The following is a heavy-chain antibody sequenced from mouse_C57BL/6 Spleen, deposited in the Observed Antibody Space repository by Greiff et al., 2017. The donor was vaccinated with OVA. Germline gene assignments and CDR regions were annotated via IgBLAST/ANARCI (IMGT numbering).Heavy chain of an antibody. CDR3: VRNYYGAMDY. J-gene: IGHJ4*01. CDR2: IRSKSNNYAT. D-gene: IGHD1-1*01. Sequence: EVQRVESGGGLVQPKGSLKLSCAASGFSFNTYAMHWVRQAPGKGLEWVARIRSKSNNYATYYADSVKDRFTISRDDSESMLYLQMNNVKTEDTAMYYCVRNYYGAMDYWGQGTSVTVSS. CDR1: GFSFNTYA. V-gene: IGHV10-1*01.